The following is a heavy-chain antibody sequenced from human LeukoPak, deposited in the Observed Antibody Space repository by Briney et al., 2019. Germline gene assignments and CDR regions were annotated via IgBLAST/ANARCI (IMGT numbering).Heavy chain of an antibody. CDR2: IYSGGST. V-gene: IGHV3-53*01. J-gene: IGHJ4*02. CDR3: AKDALRSSGSYYSDY. D-gene: IGHD1-26*01. Sequence: PGGSLRLSCAASGFTVSSNYMSWVRQAPGKGLEWVSVIYSGGSTYYADSVKGRFTISKDNSKNTVYLQMNSLRAEDTAVYYCAKDALRSSGSYYSDYWGQGTLVTVSS. CDR1: GFTVSSNY.